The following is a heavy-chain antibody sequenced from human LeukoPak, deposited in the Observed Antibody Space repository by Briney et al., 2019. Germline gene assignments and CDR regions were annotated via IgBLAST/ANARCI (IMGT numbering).Heavy chain of an antibody. CDR3: TRQGIRAGYYLFDY. V-gene: IGHV3-53*01. CDR2: IYSDGST. Sequence: GSLRLSCAASGFTVSSNYMSWVRQAPGKGLEWVSIIYSDGSTYYADSVKGRFTISRDNSKNTLYLQMNSLRAEDTAVYYCTRQGIRAGYYLFDYWGQGTLVTVSS. D-gene: IGHD3-22*01. J-gene: IGHJ4*02. CDR1: GFTVSSNY.